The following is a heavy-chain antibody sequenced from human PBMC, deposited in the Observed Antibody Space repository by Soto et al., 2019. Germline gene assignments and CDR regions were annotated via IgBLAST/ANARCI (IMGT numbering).Heavy chain of an antibody. Sequence: PSETLSLTCTVSGGSISSGDYYWSWIRQPPGKGLEWIGYIYYSGSTYYNPSLKSRVTISVDTSKNQFSLKLSSVTAADTAVYYCARAGVDYYDTRDISYFDYWGQGTLVTSPQ. D-gene: IGHD3-22*01. CDR1: GGSISSGDYY. J-gene: IGHJ4*02. CDR2: IYYSGST. CDR3: ARAGVDYYDTRDISYFDY. V-gene: IGHV4-30-4*01.